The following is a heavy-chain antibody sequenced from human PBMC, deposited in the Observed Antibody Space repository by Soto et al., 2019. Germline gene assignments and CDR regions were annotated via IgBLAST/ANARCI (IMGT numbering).Heavy chain of an antibody. V-gene: IGHV4-39*01. Sequence: SETLSLTCTVSGVSISSDNYYWGWIRRPPGKGLEWIGNIYYSGSTYYNPSLKSRVTISVDTSKNQFSLKLSSVTAADTAVYYCARLTKDIVVVVASSPPYFDYWGQGTLVTVSS. CDR3: ARLTKDIVVVVASSPPYFDY. J-gene: IGHJ4*02. CDR2: IYYSGST. D-gene: IGHD2-15*01. CDR1: GVSISSDNYY.